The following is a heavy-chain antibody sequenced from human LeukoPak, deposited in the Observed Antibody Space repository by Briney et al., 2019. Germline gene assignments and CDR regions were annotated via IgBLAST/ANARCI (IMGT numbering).Heavy chain of an antibody. J-gene: IGHJ4*02. CDR3: AIRRGYSYGYGP. V-gene: IGHV4-34*01. D-gene: IGHD5-18*01. CDR1: GGSFSGYY. Sequence: PSETLSLTCAVYGGSFSGYYWSWIRQPPGKALEWIGEINHGGSTNYNPSLKSLVTISVDTSKNQFSLKLSSVTAADTAVYYCAIRRGYSYGYGPWGQGTLVTVSS. CDR2: INHGGST.